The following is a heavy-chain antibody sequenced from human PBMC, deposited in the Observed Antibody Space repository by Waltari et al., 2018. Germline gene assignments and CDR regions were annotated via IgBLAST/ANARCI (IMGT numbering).Heavy chain of an antibody. CDR3: AKEFYYESSGYPSFDN. CDR2: ISYDGSNK. J-gene: IGHJ4*02. V-gene: IGHV3-30*18. CDR1: VFTFRSSG. D-gene: IGHD3-22*01. Sequence: QVQLVDSGGRVVQPVRSMRLSCSDSVFTFRSSGMHSVRQAPGKGLEWVAVISYDGSNKYYADAVKGRFTISRDNSKNTLYLQMNSLRAEDTAVYYCAKEFYYESSGYPSFDNWGQGTLVTVSS.